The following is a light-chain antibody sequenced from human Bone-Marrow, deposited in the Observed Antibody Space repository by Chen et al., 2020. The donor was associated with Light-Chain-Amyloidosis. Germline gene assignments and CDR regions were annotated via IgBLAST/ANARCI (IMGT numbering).Light chain of an antibody. CDR3: QVWERSSDRPV. CDR1: NIGSTS. V-gene: IGLV3-21*02. Sequence: SYVLTQPSSVSVAPGQTATIACGGNNIGSTSVHGYQQTPGQAPLLVVYDDSDQPSGIPERLSGSNSRNTATLTISRVEAGDEADDYCQVWERSSDRPVFGGGTKLTVL. CDR2: DDS. J-gene: IGLJ3*02.